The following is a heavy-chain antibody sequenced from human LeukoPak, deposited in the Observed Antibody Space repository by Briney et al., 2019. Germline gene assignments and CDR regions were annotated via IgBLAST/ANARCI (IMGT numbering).Heavy chain of an antibody. D-gene: IGHD2-15*01. CDR3: VRDTSYCSGGRCFATYSFDY. CDR1: GFTFSNNA. Sequence: GGSLRLSCSAPGFTFSNNAMHWVRQAPGKGLECISTISSTGGSTYYAESVKGRFTISRDNSKNTLYLQMSSLRAEDTAVYYCVRDTSYCSGGRCFATYSFDYWGQGTRVTVSS. V-gene: IGHV3-64D*09. J-gene: IGHJ4*02. CDR2: ISSTGGST.